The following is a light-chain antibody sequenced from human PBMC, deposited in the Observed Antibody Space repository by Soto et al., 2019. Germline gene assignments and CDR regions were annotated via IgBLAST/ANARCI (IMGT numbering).Light chain of an antibody. Sequence: DIQMTQSPSSLSASVGDRVTITCQASQDITNSLNWYQQKPGKAPNLLIFDASNLDAGVPSRFGGSGSGAYFTFTIHSLQPEDVATYYCQQYDHLSLTFGGGTKVEIK. CDR1: QDITNS. J-gene: IGKJ4*01. V-gene: IGKV1-33*01. CDR2: DAS. CDR3: QQYDHLSLT.